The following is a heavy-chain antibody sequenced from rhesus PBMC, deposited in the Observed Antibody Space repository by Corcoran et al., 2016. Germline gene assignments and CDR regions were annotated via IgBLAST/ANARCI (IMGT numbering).Heavy chain of an antibody. CDR1: GFTFSSYG. Sequence: EVQLEETGGGLVQPGGSLKLSCAASGFTFSSYGMSWVRQAPGKGLEWVSAINSGGGSTYYADSVKGRFTISRDNSKNTLSLQMNSLRAEYTAVYYCANNRGYFDYWGQGVLVTVSS. CDR2: INSGGGST. J-gene: IGHJ4*01. V-gene: IGHV3S5*01. CDR3: ANNRGYFDY.